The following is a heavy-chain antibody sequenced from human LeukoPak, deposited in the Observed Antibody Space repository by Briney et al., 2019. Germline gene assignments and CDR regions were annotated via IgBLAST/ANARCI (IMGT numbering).Heavy chain of an antibody. V-gene: IGHV4-30-2*01. Sequence: SETLSLTCAVTGDSINRGAYSWSWIRQPPGKGLDLLGYIHYSGSTYYNPSLKSRVTISLDRPKNQFSLKLTSVTAADTAVYYCARSSWFDPWGQGTLVTVSS. D-gene: IGHD6-6*01. J-gene: IGHJ5*02. CDR3: ARSSWFDP. CDR1: GDSINRGAYS. CDR2: IHYSGST.